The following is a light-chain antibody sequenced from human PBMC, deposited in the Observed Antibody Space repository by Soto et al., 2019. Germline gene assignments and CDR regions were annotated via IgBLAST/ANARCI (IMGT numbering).Light chain of an antibody. CDR3: TSYTSDNRSYV. J-gene: IGLJ1*01. V-gene: IGLV2-8*01. CDR2: EVT. CDR1: SSDVGYYDY. Sequence: QSVLTQPPSASGFPGQSVTISCTGTSSDVGYYDYVSWYQQHPGKAPKLVIYEVTKRPSGVPDRFSGSKSANTASLTISGLQADDEAHYYCTSYTSDNRSYVFGTGTKVTVL.